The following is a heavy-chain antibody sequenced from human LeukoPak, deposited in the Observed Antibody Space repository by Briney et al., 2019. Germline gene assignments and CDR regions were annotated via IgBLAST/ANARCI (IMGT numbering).Heavy chain of an antibody. V-gene: IGHV4-34*01. Sequence: SSETLSLTCAVYGGSFSGYYWSWIRQPPGKGLEWIGEINHSGSTNYNPSLKSRVTISVDTSKNQFSLKLSSVTAADTAVYYCARGVVVVPAATPGRTLWFDPWGQGTLVTVSS. D-gene: IGHD2-2*01. CDR3: ARGVVVVPAATPGRTLWFDP. CDR1: GGSFSGYY. CDR2: INHSGST. J-gene: IGHJ5*02.